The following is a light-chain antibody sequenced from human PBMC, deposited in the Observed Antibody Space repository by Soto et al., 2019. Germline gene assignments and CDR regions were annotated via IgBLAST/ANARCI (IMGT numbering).Light chain of an antibody. CDR3: SSYTGSTTPV. Sequence: QSALTQPRSVSGSPGQSITISCTGTSSDVGGYNYVSWYQQHPGKAPKVMIYDVITRPSGVSDRFSGSKSGNTASLTISGLQAEDEADYYCSSYTGSTTPVFGRGTKRTVL. CDR2: DVI. CDR1: SSDVGGYNY. J-gene: IGLJ3*02. V-gene: IGLV2-14*03.